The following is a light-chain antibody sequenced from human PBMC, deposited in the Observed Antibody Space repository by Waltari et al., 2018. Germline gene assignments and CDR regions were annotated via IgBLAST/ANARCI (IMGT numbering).Light chain of an antibody. Sequence: EIVLTQSPATLSLSPGERATLSCRASQSVSSYLAWYQQKPGQAPRLLIYDASNRATGIPARFSGSGSGTDFTLTINSLEPEDFAVYYCQQRSKWPFTFGPGTKVDIK. CDR3: QQRSKWPFT. CDR1: QSVSSY. J-gene: IGKJ3*01. V-gene: IGKV3-11*01. CDR2: DAS.